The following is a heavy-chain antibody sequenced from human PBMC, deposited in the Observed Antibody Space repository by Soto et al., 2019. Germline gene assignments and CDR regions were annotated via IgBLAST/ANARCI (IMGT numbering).Heavy chain of an antibody. D-gene: IGHD6-25*01. CDR1: GFTFSSYG. CDR2: LWYDVSNK. J-gene: IGHJ6*02. V-gene: IGHV3-33*01. Sequence: GGSLRLSCAASGFTFSSYGMHWVRQAPGKALEWVAVLWYDVSNKYYAASVKGRFTVSRENSKNTLYLQMNRLRAEDTAVYYCARGGRAAPIYYYYGMDVWGQGTTVTVSS. CDR3: ARGGRAAPIYYYYGMDV.